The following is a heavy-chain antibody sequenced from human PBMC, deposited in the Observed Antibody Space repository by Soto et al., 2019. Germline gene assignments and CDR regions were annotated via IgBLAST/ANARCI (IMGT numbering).Heavy chain of an antibody. CDR3: AKDISSGWYRAEYFQH. J-gene: IGHJ1*01. CDR1: GFTFDDYA. CDR2: ISWNSGSI. Sequence: EVQLVESGGGLVQPGRSLRLSCAASGFTFDDYAMHWVRQAPGKGLEWVSGISWNSGSIGYADSVKGRFTISRDNAKNSLYLQTNSVRAEDTALYYCAKDISSGWYRAEYFQHWGQGTLVTVSS. D-gene: IGHD6-19*01. V-gene: IGHV3-9*01.